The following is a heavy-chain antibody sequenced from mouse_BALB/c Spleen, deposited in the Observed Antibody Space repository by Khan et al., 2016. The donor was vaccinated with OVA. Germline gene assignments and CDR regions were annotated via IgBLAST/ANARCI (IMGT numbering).Heavy chain of an antibody. V-gene: IGHV1S81*02. CDR1: GYTFTSYY. D-gene: IGHD2-2*01. CDR2: INPSSGGT. Sequence: QVQLKQSGAELVKPGASVRLSCKASGYTFTSYYLYWVKQRPGQGLEWIGDINPSSGGTNFNEKFKSKATLTVDKSSSTAYIQLNCLTSEDSAVXYCSRSGYGSFAYWGQGTLVTVSA. J-gene: IGHJ3*01. CDR3: SRSGYGSFAY.